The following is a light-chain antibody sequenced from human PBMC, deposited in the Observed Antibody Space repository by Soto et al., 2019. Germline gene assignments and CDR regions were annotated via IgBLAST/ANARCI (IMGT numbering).Light chain of an antibody. J-gene: IGKJ2*01. Sequence: EIVLTQSPGTLSLSPGERATLACRASQSVSSSFVAWYQQKPGQAPRLLIYGASSRATGIPDRFSGSGSGTDFTLTISRLEPEDSALYYGQQYDTSPRTFGQGTKLEI. CDR2: GAS. CDR3: QQYDTSPRT. CDR1: QSVSSSF. V-gene: IGKV3-20*01.